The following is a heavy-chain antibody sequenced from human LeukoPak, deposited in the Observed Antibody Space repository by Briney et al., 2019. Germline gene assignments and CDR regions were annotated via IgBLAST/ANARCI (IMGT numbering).Heavy chain of an antibody. CDR1: GFTFSSYP. CDR3: ARDVGITVGATDY. J-gene: IGHJ4*02. D-gene: IGHD1-26*01. V-gene: IGHV3-23*01. CDR2: IGDSGGNT. Sequence: GGSLRLSCAASGFTFSSYPMTWVRQAPGKGLDWVSTIGDSGGNTFYADSVKGRFTISRDNSKNTLFLQMISLRAEDTAVYYCARDVGITVGATDYRGQGALVTVSS.